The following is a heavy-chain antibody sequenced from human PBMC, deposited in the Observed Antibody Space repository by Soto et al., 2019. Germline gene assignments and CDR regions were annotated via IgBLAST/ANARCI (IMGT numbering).Heavy chain of an antibody. CDR3: AKSAGDCSSTSCQYYYYYGMDV. Sequence: GVLRLSCAASGFTFSSYAMSWVRQAPGKGLEWVSAISGSGGSTYYADSVKGRFTISRDNSKNTLYLQMNSLRAEDTAVYYCAKSAGDCSSTSCQYYYYYGMDVWGQGTTVTVSS. CDR1: GFTFSSYA. V-gene: IGHV3-23*01. CDR2: ISGSGGST. D-gene: IGHD2-2*01. J-gene: IGHJ6*02.